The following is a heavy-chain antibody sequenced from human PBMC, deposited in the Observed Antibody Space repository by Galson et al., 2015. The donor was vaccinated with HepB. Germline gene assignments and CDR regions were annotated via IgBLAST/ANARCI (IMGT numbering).Heavy chain of an antibody. CDR2: ISNSGGST. CDR1: GFAFSGYA. J-gene: IGHJ1*01. Sequence: SLRLSCAASGFAFSGYAMSWVRQAPGKGLEWVSAISNSGGSTFYADSARGRFTISRDNSKNTLYLQMNSLRVEDTAVYYCAQRGDSSSWFRDFQHWGQGTLVTVSS. CDR3: AQRGDSSSWFRDFQH. D-gene: IGHD6-13*01. V-gene: IGHV3-23*01.